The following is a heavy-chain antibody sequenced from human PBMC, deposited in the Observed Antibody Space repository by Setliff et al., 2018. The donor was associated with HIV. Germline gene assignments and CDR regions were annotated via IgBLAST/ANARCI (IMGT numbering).Heavy chain of an antibody. CDR1: GYSISSGYY. J-gene: IGHJ3*02. D-gene: IGHD3-16*02. V-gene: IGHV4-38-2*02. Sequence: SETLSLTCTVSGYSISSGYYWGWIRQPPGKGLEWIGHIYYTGSTYYNPSLKSRVIISLDTSKNHLSLKLRSVTAADTAVYYCARESLNLGESSSNPDASDIWGQGTMVTVSS. CDR3: ARESLNLGESSSNPDASDI. CDR2: IYYTGST.